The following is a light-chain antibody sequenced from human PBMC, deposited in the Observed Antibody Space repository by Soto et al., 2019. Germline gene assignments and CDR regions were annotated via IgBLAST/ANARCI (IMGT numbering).Light chain of an antibody. CDR1: SSNIGSNY. Sequence: QSVLTQPPSASGTPGQRVTISCSGSSSNIGSNYVYWYQQLPGTAPKLLIYRNNQRPSGVPDRFSGSKSGTSASLAISGLRSEDEADYYCAAWDDSPSGQDVFGTGTKVTVL. CDR2: RNN. V-gene: IGLV1-47*01. J-gene: IGLJ1*01. CDR3: AAWDDSPSGQDV.